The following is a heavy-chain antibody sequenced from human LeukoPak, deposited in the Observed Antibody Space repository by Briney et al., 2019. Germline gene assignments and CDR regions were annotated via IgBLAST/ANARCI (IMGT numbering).Heavy chain of an antibody. J-gene: IGHJ4*02. Sequence: SETLSLTCTVSGGSISSYYWSWIRQPPGKGLEWVGYIYYSGSTNYNPFLKSRVTISVDTSKNQFSLKLSSVTAADTAVYYCARGEVATANYYFDYWGQGTLVTVSS. V-gene: IGHV4-59*01. CDR3: ARGEVATANYYFDY. D-gene: IGHD1-26*01. CDR2: IYYSGST. CDR1: GGSISSYY.